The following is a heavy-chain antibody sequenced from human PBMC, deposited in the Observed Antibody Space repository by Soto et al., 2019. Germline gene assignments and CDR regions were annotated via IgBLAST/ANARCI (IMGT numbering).Heavy chain of an antibody. CDR3: ARMGGYGSSLEDIYY. CDR2: IYYSGST. D-gene: IGHD6-6*01. CDR1: GGSISSYY. V-gene: IGHV4-59*01. J-gene: IGHJ4*01. Sequence: SSETLSLTCTVSGGSISSYYWSWIRQPPGKGLEWIGYIYYSGSTNYNPSLKSRVTISVDTSKNQFSLKLSSVTAADTAVYYCARMGGYGSSLEDIYYCGQRTVVPVS.